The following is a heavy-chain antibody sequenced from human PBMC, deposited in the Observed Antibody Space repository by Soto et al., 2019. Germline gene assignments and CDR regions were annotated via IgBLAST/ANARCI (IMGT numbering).Heavy chain of an antibody. CDR2: IRSKTFVGTT. Sequence: PGGSLRLSCPASGFTFGDSVMNWVLQAPGKGLEWVGFIRSKTFVGTTEYAASVKGRFTISRDDSKSIAYLQMNRLKTEHPPMYYSTRTATRFDPWRQGTLVTVSS. CDR3: TRTATRFDP. J-gene: IGHJ5*02. CDR1: GFTFGDSV. V-gene: IGHV3-49*04.